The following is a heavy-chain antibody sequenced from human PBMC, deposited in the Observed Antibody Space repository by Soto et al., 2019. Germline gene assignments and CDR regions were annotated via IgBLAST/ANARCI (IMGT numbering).Heavy chain of an antibody. Sequence: HPGGSLRLSCAASGFTFEEYTMHWVRQTPGKGLEWVSLISYDGGSTHYVDSVKGRFTISRDNSKSSLYLQMNSLRTEDTALYYCATAPIRHSWNGGLGYWGQGTLVTVSS. V-gene: IGHV3-43*01. CDR3: ATAPIRHSWNGGLGY. J-gene: IGHJ4*02. CDR1: GFTFEEYT. D-gene: IGHD1-20*01. CDR2: ISYDGGST.